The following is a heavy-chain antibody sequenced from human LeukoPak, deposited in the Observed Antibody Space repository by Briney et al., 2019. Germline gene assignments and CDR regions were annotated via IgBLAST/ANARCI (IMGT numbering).Heavy chain of an antibody. V-gene: IGHV3-7*01. J-gene: IGHJ4*02. CDR1: GSTFSSYW. CDR3: ARVSSLAVAGFFDY. D-gene: IGHD6-19*01. CDR2: IKQDGSEK. Sequence: PGGSLRLSCAASGSTFSSYWMNWVRQAPGKGLEWVANIKQDGSEKDYVDSVKGRFTISRDNAKNSLYLQMNSLRAEDTAVYFCARVSSLAVAGFFDYWGQGILVTVSS.